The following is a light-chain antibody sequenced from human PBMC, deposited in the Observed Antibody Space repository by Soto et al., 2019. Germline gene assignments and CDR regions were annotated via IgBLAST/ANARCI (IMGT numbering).Light chain of an antibody. CDR3: CSYAGSSVWV. CDR1: SSDVGGYKY. V-gene: IGLV2-11*01. J-gene: IGLJ3*02. Sequence: QFALTQPRSVSGPPGQSVIISCTGTSSDVGGYKYVSWYQQHPGKAPKLVISGVSERPSGVPDRFSGSKSGNTASLTISWLHAGDEADYHCCSYAGSSVWVFGGGTKLAVL. CDR2: GVS.